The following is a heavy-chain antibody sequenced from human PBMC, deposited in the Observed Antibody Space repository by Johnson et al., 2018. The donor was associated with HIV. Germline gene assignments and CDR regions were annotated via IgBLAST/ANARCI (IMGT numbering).Heavy chain of an antibody. J-gene: IGHJ3*01. V-gene: IGHV3-30*03. CDR2: ISYDGGNK. CDR1: GFIFSGFG. CDR3: ARERLSEMLTGYHAFDG. D-gene: IGHD3-9*01. Sequence: QVQLVESGGGVVQPGKSLRLSCAASGFIFSGFGLHWVRQAPGKGLEWVASISYDGGNKYYADSVRGRLTISRDNSKNLLYLQMNSLRPEDTAVYYCARERLSEMLTGYHAFDGWGQGTMVTVSS.